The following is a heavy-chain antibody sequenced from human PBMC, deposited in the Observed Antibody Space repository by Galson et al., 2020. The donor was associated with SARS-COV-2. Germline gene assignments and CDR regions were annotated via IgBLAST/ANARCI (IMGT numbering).Heavy chain of an antibody. CDR2: ISGSGGST. CDR1: GFTFSSYA. V-gene: IGHV3-23*01. J-gene: IGHJ6*03. D-gene: IGHD2-2*01. Sequence: GGSLRLSCAASGFTFSSYAMSWVRQAPGKGLEWVSAISGSGGSTYYADSVKGRFTISRDNSKNTLYLQMNSLRAEDTAVYYCARDIVVVPAARYYYYYMDVWGKGTTVTVSS. CDR3: ARDIVVVPAARYYYYYMDV.